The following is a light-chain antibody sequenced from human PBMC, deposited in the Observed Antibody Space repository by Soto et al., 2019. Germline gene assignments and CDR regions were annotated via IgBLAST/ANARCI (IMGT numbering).Light chain of an antibody. CDR2: EVS. J-gene: IGLJ1*01. V-gene: IGLV2-14*01. CDR3: SSYKSRSTYV. Sequence: QSVLTQPASVSGSPGQSITISCTGTSSDVGDYNFVSWFQQHPGKAPKLMIYEVSDRPSGVSNRFSGSKSGNTASLTISGLQDEEEADYYCSSYKSRSTYVFGTGTKVTV. CDR1: SSDVGDYNF.